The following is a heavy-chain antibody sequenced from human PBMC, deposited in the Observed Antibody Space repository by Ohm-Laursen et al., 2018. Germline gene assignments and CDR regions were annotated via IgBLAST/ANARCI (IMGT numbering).Heavy chain of an antibody. D-gene: IGHD6-19*01. CDR3: ASDPPSSGWSFSH. J-gene: IGHJ4*02. V-gene: IGHV3-33*01. Sequence: SLRLSCAASGFTFNSYAMHWVRQAPGKGLEWVTMIWSEGSNKYYADSVKGRFTISRDNSKNTLYLQMSSLTVDDTAVYYCASDPPSSGWSFSHWGQGTLVTVSS. CDR2: IWSEGSNK. CDR1: GFTFNSYA.